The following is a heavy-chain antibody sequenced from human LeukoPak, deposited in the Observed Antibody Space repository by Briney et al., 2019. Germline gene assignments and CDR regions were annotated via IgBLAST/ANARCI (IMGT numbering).Heavy chain of an antibody. CDR1: GYTFTSYY. V-gene: IGHV1-46*01. Sequence: ASVKVSCKASGYTFTSYYMHWVRQAPGQGLEWMGIINPSGGGTSYAQKFQGRVTMTRDTSTSTVYMELSSLRSEDTAVYYCARGRLRFLEWLTNNWFDPWGQGTLVTVSS. J-gene: IGHJ5*02. D-gene: IGHD3-3*01. CDR3: ARGRLRFLEWLTNNWFDP. CDR2: INPSGGGT.